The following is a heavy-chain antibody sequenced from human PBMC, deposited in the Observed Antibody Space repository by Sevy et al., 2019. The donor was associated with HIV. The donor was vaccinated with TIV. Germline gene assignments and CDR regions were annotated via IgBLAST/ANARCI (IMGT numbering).Heavy chain of an antibody. CDR1: ELPFGIFW. D-gene: IGHD6-6*01. CDR3: TIDPVHFL. CDR2: IRRKTDGGTT. Sequence: GGSLGLSCAASELPFGIFWLSWVPQPPGRGRGWVGGIRRKTDGGTTDYAAPVKGRFTISRDDSKNTLYLQMSGLKTEDTAVYYCTIDPVHFLWGRGTLVTVSS. J-gene: IGHJ4*02. V-gene: IGHV3-15*01.